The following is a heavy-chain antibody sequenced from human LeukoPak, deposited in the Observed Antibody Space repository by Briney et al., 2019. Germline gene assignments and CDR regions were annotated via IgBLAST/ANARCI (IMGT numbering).Heavy chain of an antibody. D-gene: IGHD3-3*01. CDR1: GFTFSSYA. CDR3: ARVVYFWSGYYEVGY. CDR2: ISYDGSNK. J-gene: IGHJ4*02. V-gene: IGHV3-30*04. Sequence: GGSLRLSCAASGFTFSSYATHWVRQAPGKGLEWVAVISYDGSNKYYADSVKGRFTISRDNSKNTLYLQMNSLRAEDTAVYYCARVVYFWSGYYEVGYWGQGTLVTVSS.